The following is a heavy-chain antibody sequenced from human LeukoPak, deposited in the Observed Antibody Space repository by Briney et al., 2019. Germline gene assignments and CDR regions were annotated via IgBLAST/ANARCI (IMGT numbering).Heavy chain of an antibody. V-gene: IGHV1-3*01. D-gene: IGHD3-22*01. J-gene: IGHJ4*02. Sequence: ASVKVSCKASGYTFTSYAMHWVRQAPGQRLEWMGWINAGNGNTKYSQKFQGRVTITRDTSASTAYMELSSLRSEDTAVYYCARVMNYYDSSGYIYWGQGTLVTVSS. CDR2: INAGNGNT. CDR3: ARVMNYYDSSGYIY. CDR1: GYTFTSYA.